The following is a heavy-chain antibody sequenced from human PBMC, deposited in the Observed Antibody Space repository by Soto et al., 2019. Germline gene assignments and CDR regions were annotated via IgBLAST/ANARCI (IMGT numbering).Heavy chain of an antibody. V-gene: IGHV4-59*01. CDR3: ARDGYNRFDY. J-gene: IGHJ4*02. CDR1: GGSISSYY. D-gene: IGHD5-12*01. Sequence: PSETLSLTCTVSGGSISSYYWSWIRQPPGKGLEWIGYIYYSGSTNYNPSLKSRVTISVDTSKNQFSLKLSSVTAADTAVYYCARDGYNRFDYWGQGTLVTVSS. CDR2: IYYSGST.